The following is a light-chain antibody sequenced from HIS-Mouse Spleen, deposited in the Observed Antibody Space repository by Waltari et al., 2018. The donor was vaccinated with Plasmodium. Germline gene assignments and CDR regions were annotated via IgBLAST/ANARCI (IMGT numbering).Light chain of an antibody. J-gene: IGLJ3*02. V-gene: IGLV3-10*01. CDR3: YSTDSSGNHRV. Sequence: SYELTQPPSVSVSPGQTARITCSGDALPKKYAYWYQQKSGQAPVLVIYEESKRPPGIPEIFSGSSAGKMATLTISGAQVEDEADYYCYSTDSSGNHRVFGGGTKLTVL. CDR1: ALPKKY. CDR2: EES.